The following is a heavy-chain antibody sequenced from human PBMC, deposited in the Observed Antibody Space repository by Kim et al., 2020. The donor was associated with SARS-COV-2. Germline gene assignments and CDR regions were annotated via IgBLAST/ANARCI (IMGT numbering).Heavy chain of an antibody. J-gene: IGHJ6*02. CDR3: ARDRESYYYDSSGSPYYYCGMDV. CDR1: GFTFSSYS. V-gene: IGHV3-48*02. CDR2: ISSSSSTI. D-gene: IGHD3-22*01. Sequence: GGSLRLSCAASGFTFSSYSMNWVRQAPGKGLEWVSYISSSSSTIYYADSVKGRFTISRDNAKNSLYLQMNSLRDEDTAVYYCARDRESYYYDSSGSPYYYCGMDVWGQRATVSVSS.